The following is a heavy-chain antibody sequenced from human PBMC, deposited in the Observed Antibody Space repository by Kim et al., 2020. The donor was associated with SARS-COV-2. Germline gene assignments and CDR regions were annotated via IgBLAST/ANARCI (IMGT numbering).Heavy chain of an antibody. CDR2: IDPSDSYN. J-gene: IGHJ6*02. CDR3: ASGFWGGYYVDV. CDR1: GYSFTSYW. D-gene: IGHD3-3*01. Sequence: GESLKISCKGSGYSFTSYWISWVRQMPGKGLEWMGRIDPSDSYNNYSPSFQGHVTISADKSISTAYLQWSSLKASDTAMYYCASGFWGGYYVDVWGQGTTVTVSS. V-gene: IGHV5-10-1*01.